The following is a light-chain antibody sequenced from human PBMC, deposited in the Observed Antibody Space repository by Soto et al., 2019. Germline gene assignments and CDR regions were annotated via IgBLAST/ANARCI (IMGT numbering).Light chain of an antibody. CDR2: DAS. CDR1: QDISNY. J-gene: IGKJ5*01. Sequence: IHMTQSTSSLSASVGYRVTMTCQASQDISNYLNWYQQKQGKAPKLLIYDASNLETGAPSRFSGGGYGTDFNFTISSLQTEDIGIYYCQQYDNLSITFGQGTRLEIK. V-gene: IGKV1-33*01. CDR3: QQYDNLSIT.